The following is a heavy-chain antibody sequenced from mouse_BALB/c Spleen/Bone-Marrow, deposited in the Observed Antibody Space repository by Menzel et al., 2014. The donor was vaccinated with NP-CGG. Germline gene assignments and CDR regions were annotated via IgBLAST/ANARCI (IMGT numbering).Heavy chain of an antibody. D-gene: IGHD1-1*01. J-gene: IGHJ2*01. CDR3: ARRTTTVVATDY. Sequence: LVESGAELVKPGASVKLSCKASGYTFTSYWMHWVKQRPGQGLEWIGEINPSYGRTNYNEKFKSKATLTVDKSSSTAYMQLSSLTSEDSAVYYCARRTTTVVATDYWGQGTTLTVSS. V-gene: IGHV1S81*02. CDR1: GYTFTSYW. CDR2: INPSYGRT.